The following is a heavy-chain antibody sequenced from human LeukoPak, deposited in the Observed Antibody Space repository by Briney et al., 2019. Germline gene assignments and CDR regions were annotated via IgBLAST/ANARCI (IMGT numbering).Heavy chain of an antibody. CDR2: INPSGGST. V-gene: IGHV1-46*01. D-gene: IGHD2-15*01. Sequence: ASVKVSCKASGYTFTSYGISWVRQAPGQGLEWMGIINPSGGSTSYAQEFQGRVTMTRDMSTSTVYMELSSLRSEDTAVYYCARGYCSGGSCGSWFDPWGQGTLVTVSS. CDR1: GYTFTSYG. CDR3: ARGYCSGGSCGSWFDP. J-gene: IGHJ5*02.